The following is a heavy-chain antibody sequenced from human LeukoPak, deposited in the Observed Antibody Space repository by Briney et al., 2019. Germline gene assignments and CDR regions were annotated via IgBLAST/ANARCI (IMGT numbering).Heavy chain of an antibody. D-gene: IGHD4-17*01. V-gene: IGHV4-31*03. CDR3: ASYGANPARYYYYGMDV. CDR1: GGSISRGGYY. J-gene: IGHJ6*02. CDR2: IYYSGST. Sequence: SQTLSLTCTVSGGSISRGGYYWSWIRQHPGKGLEWIGYIYYSGSTYYNPSLKSRVTISVDTSKNQFSLKLSSVTAADTAVYYWASYGANPARYYYYGMDVWGQGTTVTVSS.